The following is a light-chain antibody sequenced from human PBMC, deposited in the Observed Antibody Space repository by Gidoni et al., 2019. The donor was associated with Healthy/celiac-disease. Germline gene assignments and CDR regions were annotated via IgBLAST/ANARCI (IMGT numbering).Light chain of an antibody. V-gene: IGLV3-21*02. CDR3: QVWDSSSDHPVV. CDR2: DDS. J-gene: IGLJ2*01. CDR1: HMGSKS. Sequence: SYVLTHPPSVPVAPGQTARITCGGNHMGSKSVHWYQQKPGQAPVLVVYDDSDRPSGIPERFSGSNSGNTATLTISRVEAGDEADYYCQVWDSSSDHPVVFGGGTKLTV.